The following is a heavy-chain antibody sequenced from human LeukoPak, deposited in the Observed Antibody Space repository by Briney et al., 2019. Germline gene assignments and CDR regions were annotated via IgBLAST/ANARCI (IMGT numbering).Heavy chain of an antibody. CDR2: ISGSGDST. CDR1: GFTFSSYA. J-gene: IGHJ4*02. V-gene: IGHV3-23*01. CDR3: AKDLKDLAGYYFDY. D-gene: IGHD1-14*01. Sequence: PGGSLRLSCAASGFTFSSYAMSWVPQAPGKGLEWVSGISGSGDSTYYADSVKGRFTISRDNSKNTLYLQMNSLRAEDTAVYYCAKDLKDLAGYYFDYWGQGTLVTVSS.